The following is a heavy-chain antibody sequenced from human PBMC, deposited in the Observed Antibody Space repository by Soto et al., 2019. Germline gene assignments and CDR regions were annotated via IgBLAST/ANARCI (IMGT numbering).Heavy chain of an antibody. Sequence: SETLSLTCTVSGGSISSGGYYWSWIRQHPGKGLEWIGYIYYSGSTYYNPSLKSRVTISVDTSKHQFSLKLSSVTAADTAVYYCARDRIAAAGTGGYFGYWGQGTLVTVSS. CDR3: ARDRIAAAGTGGYFGY. CDR2: IYYSGST. D-gene: IGHD6-13*01. V-gene: IGHV4-31*03. CDR1: GGSISSGGYY. J-gene: IGHJ4*02.